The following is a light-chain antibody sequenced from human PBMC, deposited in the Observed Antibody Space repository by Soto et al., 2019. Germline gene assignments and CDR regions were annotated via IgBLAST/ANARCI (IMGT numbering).Light chain of an antibody. CDR3: QQYGSSTKT. CDR2: GAS. Sequence: EIVLTQSPGTLSLSPGERTTLSYRASQSVSSSYLAWYQQKPGQAPRVXIYGASSRETGIPERFGSSGAGTECTRAISRLEPEDVEVDYCQQYGSSTKTFCQGTKVDIK. V-gene: IGKV3-20*01. J-gene: IGKJ1*01. CDR1: QSVSSSY.